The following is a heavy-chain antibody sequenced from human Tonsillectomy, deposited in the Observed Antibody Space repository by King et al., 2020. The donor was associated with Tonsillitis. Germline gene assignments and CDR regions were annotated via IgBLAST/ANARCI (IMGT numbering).Heavy chain of an antibody. J-gene: IGHJ5*02. CDR2: ISASGGST. Sequence: VQLVESXGGLVQPGGSLRLSCAASGFTFSSYAMXWVRQAPGRGLEWVSAISASGGSTYYADTVKGRITISRDNSKNTLYLQMNSLRAEDTAVDYCAKXXLXGXXXXXXXXAXXIYXXDLXXXXTXVTXXX. CDR3: AKXXLXGXXXXXXXXAXXIYXXDL. V-gene: IGHV3-23*04. D-gene: IGHD5/OR15-5a*01. CDR1: GFTFSSYA.